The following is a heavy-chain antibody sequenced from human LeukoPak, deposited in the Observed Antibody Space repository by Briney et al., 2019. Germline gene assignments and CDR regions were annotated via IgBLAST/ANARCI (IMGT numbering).Heavy chain of an antibody. D-gene: IGHD3-9*01. CDR3: VKHQLRYFDWLTWDPYLDY. Sequence: GGSLRLSCAASGFTFDDYAMHWVRQAPGKGLEWVSGISWNSGSIGYADSVKGRFTISRDNAKNSLYLQMNSLRAEDTALYYCVKHQLRYFDWLTWDPYLDYWGQGTLVTVSS. CDR1: GFTFDDYA. J-gene: IGHJ4*02. V-gene: IGHV3-9*01. CDR2: ISWNSGSI.